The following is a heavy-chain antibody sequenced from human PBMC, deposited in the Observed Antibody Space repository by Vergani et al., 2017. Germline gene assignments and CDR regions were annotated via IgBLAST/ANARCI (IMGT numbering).Heavy chain of an antibody. CDR1: GFTFTSYG. V-gene: IGHV3-23*01. CDR2: ISARGGST. J-gene: IGHJ4*02. D-gene: IGHD1-26*01. Sequence: EVQLLESGGGLVQPGESLRLSCTVSGFTFTSYGISWVRQAPGKGLEWVSGISARGGSTYYTDYVKGRFIISRDISKNTLYLQMSSLRADDTAVYYCAKDRPRDWETPLFLFDYWGQGTLVAVSS. CDR3: AKDRPRDWETPLFLFDY.